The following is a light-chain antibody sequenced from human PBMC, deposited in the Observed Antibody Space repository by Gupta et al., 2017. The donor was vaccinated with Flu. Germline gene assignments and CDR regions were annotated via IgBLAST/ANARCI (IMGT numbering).Light chain of an antibody. V-gene: IGLV7-43*01. J-gene: IGLJ3*02. Sequence: STGAVSSGFDHNWYQLKPGQPHMPLICNTGNKHAWTPARFAGTLLGGKAALTVSGVQHEDEADYYCLLSAGGDGVFGGGTKLTVL. CDR3: LLSAGGDGV. CDR2: NTG. CDR1: TGAVSSGFD.